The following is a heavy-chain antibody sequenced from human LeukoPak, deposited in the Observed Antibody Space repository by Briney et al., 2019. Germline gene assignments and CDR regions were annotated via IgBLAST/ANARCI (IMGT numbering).Heavy chain of an antibody. CDR2: IYTSGST. J-gene: IGHJ5*02. V-gene: IGHV4-4*07. CDR3: ARLRHYYDSSGPRWSWFDP. Sequence: SETLSLTCTVSGGTISSYYWNWIRQPAGKGLEWIGRIYTSGSTNYNPSLKSRVTMSVDTSKNQFSLKLSSVTAADTAVYYCARLRHYYDSSGPRWSWFDPWGQGTLVTVSS. CDR1: GGTISSYY. D-gene: IGHD3-22*01.